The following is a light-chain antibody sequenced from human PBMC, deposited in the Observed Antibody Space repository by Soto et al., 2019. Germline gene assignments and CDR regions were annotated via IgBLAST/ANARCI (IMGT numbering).Light chain of an antibody. CDR2: SAS. CDR3: QQYYSTPY. Sequence: DIVMTQSPDSLAVSLGERATINCKSSQSVLYSSNNKNYLAWYQQKPGQPPKLLIYSASTRESGVPDRFSGSGSGTDFTLTISSLQAEDVAVYYCQQYYSTPYFGGGTKVEIK. CDR1: QSVLYSSNNKNY. J-gene: IGKJ4*01. V-gene: IGKV4-1*01.